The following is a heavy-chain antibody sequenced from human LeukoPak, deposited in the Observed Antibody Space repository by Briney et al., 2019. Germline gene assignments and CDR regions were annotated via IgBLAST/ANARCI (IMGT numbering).Heavy chain of an antibody. CDR2: IFGGGGST. CDR3: AKANSDSDADFGD. V-gene: IGHV3-23*01. Sequence: PGGSLTLSCAVSGFSFSSYSMSWVRQAPGKGLEWVASIFGGGGSTYYADSMKGRFTISRDNSKNTLYLQMDSLRAEDTAGDYCAKANSDSDADFGDWGKGAIVSSSS. CDR1: GFSFSSYS. J-gene: IGHJ4*02. D-gene: IGHD1-26*01.